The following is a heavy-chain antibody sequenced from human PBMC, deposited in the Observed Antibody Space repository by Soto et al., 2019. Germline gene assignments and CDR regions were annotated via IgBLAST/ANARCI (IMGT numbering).Heavy chain of an antibody. V-gene: IGHV1-69*06. J-gene: IGHJ4*02. D-gene: IGHD6-6*01. CDR2: IIPIFGTA. CDR1: GGTFSSYA. CDR3: ARSDREYSSCEYAFDY. Sequence: GASVKVSCKASGGTFSSYAISWVRQAPGQGLEWMGGIIPIFGTANYAQKFQGRVTITADKSTSTAYMELSSLRSEDTAVYYCARSDREYSSCEYAFDYWGQGTLVTVSS.